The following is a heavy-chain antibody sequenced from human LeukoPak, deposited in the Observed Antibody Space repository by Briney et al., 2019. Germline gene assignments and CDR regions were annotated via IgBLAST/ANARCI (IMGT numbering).Heavy chain of an antibody. V-gene: IGHV3-9*01. D-gene: IGHD2-21*02. J-gene: IGHJ4*02. Sequence: PGRSLRLSCAASGFTFDDYAMHWVRQAPGKGLEWVSGISWNSGSIGYADSVKGRFTISRDNAKNSLYLQMNSLRAEDTAVYYCAKTFQAYCGGDCYSFDYWGQGTLVTVSS. CDR2: ISWNSGSI. CDR3: AKTFQAYCGGDCYSFDY. CDR1: GFTFDDYA.